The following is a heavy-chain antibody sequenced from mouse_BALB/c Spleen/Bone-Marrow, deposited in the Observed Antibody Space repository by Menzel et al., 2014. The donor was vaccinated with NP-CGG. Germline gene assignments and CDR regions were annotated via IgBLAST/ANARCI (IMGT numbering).Heavy chain of an antibody. CDR2: IRNKAYSYTT. CDR3: ARDMGGLLFDY. V-gene: IGHV7-3*02. CDR1: GFTFTDYY. D-gene: IGHD2-3*01. Sequence: EVHLVESGGGLVQPGGSLRLSCATSGFTFTDYYMNWVRQPPGKALEWLGFIRNKAYSYTTEYSASVKGRFTASRDNSQSILYLQMNTLRAEDSATYYCARDMGGLLFDYWGQGTTLTVSS. J-gene: IGHJ2*01.